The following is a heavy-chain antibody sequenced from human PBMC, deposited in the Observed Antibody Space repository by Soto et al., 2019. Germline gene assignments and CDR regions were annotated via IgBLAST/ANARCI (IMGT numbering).Heavy chain of an antibody. V-gene: IGHV1-69*06. Sequence: SVKVSCKASGGTFSSYAISWVRQAPGQGLEWMGGIIPIFGTANYAQKFQGRVTITADKSTSTAYMELSSLRSEDTAAYYCARAQYFWSGYYNYFDYWGQGTLVTVSS. J-gene: IGHJ4*02. CDR1: GGTFSSYA. D-gene: IGHD3-3*01. CDR2: IIPIFGTA. CDR3: ARAQYFWSGYYNYFDY.